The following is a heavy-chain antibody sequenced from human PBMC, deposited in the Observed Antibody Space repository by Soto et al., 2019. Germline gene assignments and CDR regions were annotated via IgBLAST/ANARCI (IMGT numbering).Heavy chain of an antibody. CDR2: IRSKAYGGTT. Sequence: TGVTLRLSCTASGFTFGDYAMSWFRQAPGKGLEWVGFIRSKAYGGTTEYAASVKGRFTISRDDSKSIAHLQMNSLKTEDTAVYYCTRVLSGAAIVSYCDYWGQGTLGTVSS. CDR3: TRVLSGAAIVSYCDY. CDR1: GFTFGDYA. D-gene: IGHD5-18*01. V-gene: IGHV3-49*03. J-gene: IGHJ4*02.